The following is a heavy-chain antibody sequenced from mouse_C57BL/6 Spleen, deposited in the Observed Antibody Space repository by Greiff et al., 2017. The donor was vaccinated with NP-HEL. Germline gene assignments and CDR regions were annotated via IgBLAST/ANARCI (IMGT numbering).Heavy chain of an antibody. CDR2: INPSTGGT. Sequence: EVQLQQSGPELVKPGASVKISCKASGYSFTGYYMNWVKQSPEKSLEWIGEINPSTGGTTYNQKFKAKAILTVDKSSSTAYMQLKSLTSEDSAVYYCASGYYGSSFVFAYWGQGTLVTVSA. CDR1: GYSFTGYY. J-gene: IGHJ3*01. V-gene: IGHV1-42*01. D-gene: IGHD1-1*01. CDR3: ASGYYGSSFVFAY.